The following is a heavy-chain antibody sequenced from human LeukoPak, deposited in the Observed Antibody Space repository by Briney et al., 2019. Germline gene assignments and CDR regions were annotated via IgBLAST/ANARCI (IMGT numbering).Heavy chain of an antibody. CDR3: ARASYSYDINGWVPFDY. D-gene: IGHD3-22*01. CDR2: IYTSGST. V-gene: IGHV4-61*02. CDR1: GNSISSGDNY. J-gene: IGHJ4*02. Sequence: PSQTLSLTCTVSGNSISSGDNYWRWIRQPAGKGLEWIGRIYTSGSTNYNPSLKSRVTISGDTSKNQFSLRLSSVTAADTAAYYCARASYSYDINGWVPFDYWGQGTLVTVSS.